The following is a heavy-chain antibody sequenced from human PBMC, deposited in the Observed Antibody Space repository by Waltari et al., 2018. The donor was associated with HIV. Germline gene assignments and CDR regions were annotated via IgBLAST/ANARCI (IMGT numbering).Heavy chain of an antibody. CDR3: ARGGLIAAAGGGERRLDP. J-gene: IGHJ5*02. V-gene: IGHV4-59*01. Sequence: QVQLQESGPGLVKPSETLSLTCAVSGDSISSSCWSWIRQTPGKGLEWIGYIYYSGSTNYNPSLRNRVTISLDTSKNQCSLKMTSGTVADTALYYCARGGLIAAAGGGERRLDPWGQGTLVTVSS. CDR1: GDSISSSC. CDR2: IYYSGST. D-gene: IGHD6-13*01.